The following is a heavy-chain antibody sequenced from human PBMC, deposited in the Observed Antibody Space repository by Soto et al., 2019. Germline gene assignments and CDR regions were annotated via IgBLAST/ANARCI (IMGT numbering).Heavy chain of an antibody. CDR1: GGTFSSYA. D-gene: IGHD3-22*01. CDR2: IIPIFGTA. CDR3: AQDRRFSDSSGSHTLQYWFKP. Sequence: GASLKDSYKASGGTFSSYAISWVRQAPGQGLEWMGGIIPIFGTAHYAQKFQGRVTIIADESASTAYMELICLRSEYTGVYYCAQDRRFSDSSGSHTLQYWFKP. V-gene: IGHV1-69*13. J-gene: IGHJ5*02.